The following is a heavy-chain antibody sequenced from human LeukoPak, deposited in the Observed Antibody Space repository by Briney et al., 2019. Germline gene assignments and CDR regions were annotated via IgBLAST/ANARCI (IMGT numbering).Heavy chain of an antibody. CDR3: ARDLGGPDY. J-gene: IGHJ4*02. Sequence: GGSLRLSCATSGFTFSRYAMNWIRQAPGKGPEWVSFISSDTPNKNYADSVKGRFTISRDNAKNSVYLQLNSLRAEDTAMYYCARDLGGPDYWGQGTLVTVSS. V-gene: IGHV3-21*01. D-gene: IGHD3-16*01. CDR1: GFTFSRYA. CDR2: ISSDTPNK.